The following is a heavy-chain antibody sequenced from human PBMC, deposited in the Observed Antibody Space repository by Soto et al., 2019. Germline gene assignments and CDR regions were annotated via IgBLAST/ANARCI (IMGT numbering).Heavy chain of an antibody. V-gene: IGHV3-21*01. CDR2: ISGSGNYT. D-gene: IGHD4-4*01. J-gene: IGHJ4*02. CDR1: GFTFSTYS. CDR3: AREGINNYNEYYFDS. Sequence: GGSLRLSCAASGFTFSTYSMNWVRQSPGEGLEWVSSISGSGNYTHYADFLRGRFTISRDNAKTSLYLQMNSLRAEDTAVYYCAREGINNYNEYYFDSWGQGTVVTVSS.